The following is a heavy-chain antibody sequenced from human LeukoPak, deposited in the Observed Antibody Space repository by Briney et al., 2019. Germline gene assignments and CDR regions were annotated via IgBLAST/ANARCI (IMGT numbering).Heavy chain of an antibody. CDR3: ARGGWLNAFDI. Sequence: PSETLSLTCAVYGGSFSGYYWSWIRQPPGKGLEWIGEINHNGSTNYNPSLKSRVTISVDTSKNQFSLKLSSVTAADTAVYYCARGGWLNAFDIWGQGTMVTVSS. V-gene: IGHV4-34*01. J-gene: IGHJ3*02. CDR1: GGSFSGYY. CDR2: INHNGST. D-gene: IGHD5-18*01.